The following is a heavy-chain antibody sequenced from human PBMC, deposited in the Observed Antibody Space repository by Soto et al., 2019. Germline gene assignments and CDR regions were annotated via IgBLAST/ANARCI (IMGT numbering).Heavy chain of an antibody. Sequence: SETLSLTCAVSGYSISSGFHWGWIRQPPGKGLEWIGSIYHSGSTYYNLSLRSRVTISLDTSKNQFSLKLSSVTAADTAVYYCARDDVVVAGDFDYWGQGTLVTVSS. CDR1: GYSISSGFH. CDR2: IYHSGST. V-gene: IGHV4-38-2*02. D-gene: IGHD6-19*01. J-gene: IGHJ4*02. CDR3: ARDDVVVAGDFDY.